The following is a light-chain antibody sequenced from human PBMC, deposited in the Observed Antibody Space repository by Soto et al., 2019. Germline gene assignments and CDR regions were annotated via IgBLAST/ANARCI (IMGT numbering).Light chain of an antibody. V-gene: IGKV1-5*01. CDR3: QQYNILST. J-gene: IGKJ1*01. Sequence: QMTQSPSPLYTSXGDRVTISCRASQSIRYWVAWYQHKPGKAPKLLIYDASTLESGVPTRFSGSGSGTEFTLTISSLHPDDFATYYCQQYNILSTFGQGTKVDIK. CDR1: QSIRYW. CDR2: DAS.